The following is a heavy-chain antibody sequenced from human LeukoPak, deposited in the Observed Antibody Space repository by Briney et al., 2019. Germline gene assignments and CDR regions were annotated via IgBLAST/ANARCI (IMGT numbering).Heavy chain of an antibody. J-gene: IGHJ4*02. CDR3: ARDQEAFDY. CDR2: IYPRDGST. CDR1: GGTFSSYA. V-gene: IGHV1-46*01. Sequence: ASVKVSCKASGGTFSSYAISWVRQAPGQGLEWMGMIYPRDGSTSYAQKFQGRVTVTRDTSTSTVHMELSGLRSEDTAVYYCARDQEAFDYWGQGTLVTVSS.